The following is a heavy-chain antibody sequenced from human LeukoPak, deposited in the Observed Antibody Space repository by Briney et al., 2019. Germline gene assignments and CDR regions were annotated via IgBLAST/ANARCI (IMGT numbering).Heavy chain of an antibody. V-gene: IGHV1-69*13. D-gene: IGHD4-23*01. J-gene: IGHJ4*02. CDR3: ARTTTVVTPWADNDH. CDR2: INTIFGTA. CDR1: GGTFSSYA. Sequence: SVKVSCKASGGTFSSYAISWVRQAPGQGLEWMGGINTIFGTAKYAQKFQGRVTITADESTSTAYMELSSLRSEDTAVYYCARTTTVVTPWADNDHWGQGTLVTVSS.